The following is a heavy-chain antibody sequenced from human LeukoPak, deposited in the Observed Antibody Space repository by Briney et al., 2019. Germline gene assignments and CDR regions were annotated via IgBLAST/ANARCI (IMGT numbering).Heavy chain of an antibody. V-gene: IGHV1-69*13. J-gene: IGHJ5*02. CDR2: IIPIFGTA. CDR3: AREMAYCSGGSCYLQGENWFDP. CDR1: GGTFSSYA. Sequence: GASVKVSCKASGGTFSSYAISWVRQAPGQGLEWMGGIIPIFGTANYAQKFQGRVTITADESTSTAYMELSSLRSEDTAVYYCAREMAYCSGGSCYLQGENWFDPWGQGTLVTVSS. D-gene: IGHD2-15*01.